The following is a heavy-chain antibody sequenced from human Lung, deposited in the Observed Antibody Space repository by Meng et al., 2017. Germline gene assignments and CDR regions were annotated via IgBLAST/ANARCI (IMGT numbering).Heavy chain of an antibody. CDR1: GGSFSDYY. V-gene: IGHV4-34*01. CDR3: ARGPTTMAHDFDY. J-gene: IGHJ4*02. Sequence: QLQQWVAALLTPSETLSLSCVVAGGSFSDYYWSWIRQPPGKGLEWIGEINHSGSTNYNPSLESRATISVDTSQNNLSLKLSSVTAADSAVYYCARGPTTMAHDFDYWGQGTLVTVSS. D-gene: IGHD4-11*01. CDR2: INHSGST.